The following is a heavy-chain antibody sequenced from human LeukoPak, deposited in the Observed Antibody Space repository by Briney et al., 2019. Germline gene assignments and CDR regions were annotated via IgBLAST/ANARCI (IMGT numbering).Heavy chain of an antibody. V-gene: IGHV4-59*01. CDR1: GGSISSYY. CDR3: AREGNSGIDY. D-gene: IGHD4-4*01. CDR2: NYYSGST. J-gene: IGHJ4*02. Sequence: SETLSLTCTVSGGSISSYYWSWIRQPPGKGLEWIGYNYYSGSTNYNPSLKSRVTISVDTSKNQFSLKLSSVTAADTAVYYCAREGNSGIDYWGQGTLVTVSS.